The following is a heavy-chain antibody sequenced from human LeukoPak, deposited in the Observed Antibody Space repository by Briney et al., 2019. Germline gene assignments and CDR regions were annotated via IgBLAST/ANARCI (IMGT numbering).Heavy chain of an antibody. V-gene: IGHV3-66*01. CDR3: ARDRKYLYYGMEV. D-gene: IGHD3-10*01. Sequence: GGSLRLSCEASGFSVSDIYMNWVRQAPGKGLEWLSVIYSGDKTSYADSVKDRFTISRDISKNMVYLQMNNLRAEDTAVYYCARDRKYLYYGMEVWGQGTTVTVSS. CDR2: IYSGDKT. CDR1: GFSVSDIY. J-gene: IGHJ6*02.